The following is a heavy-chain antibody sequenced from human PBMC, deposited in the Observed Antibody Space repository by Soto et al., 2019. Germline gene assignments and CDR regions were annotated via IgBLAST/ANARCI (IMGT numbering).Heavy chain of an antibody. Sequence: GESLKISCKGSGYSFTSYWSGWVRQMPGKGLEWMALIYPGDSNTRYSPSFQGQVTISADKSISTAYLQWSSLKASNTAMYYCAKHRESVTTVFSAFDIWGQGTMVTVSS. J-gene: IGHJ3*02. CDR3: AKHRESVTTVFSAFDI. V-gene: IGHV5-51*01. D-gene: IGHD4-17*01. CDR2: IYPGDSNT. CDR1: GYSFTSYW.